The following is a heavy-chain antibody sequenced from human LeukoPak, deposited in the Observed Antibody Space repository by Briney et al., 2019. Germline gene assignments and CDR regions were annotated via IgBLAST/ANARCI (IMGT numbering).Heavy chain of an antibody. Sequence: GAPVKVSCKASGATFSSYAISWVREAPGHGLEWRGGIITIFVTANYAQKFQGRVTITTDESTSTAYMEVSSLRSEDTAVYYCGRKAGDCGGGSCYSIDYWGQGTLVTVSS. J-gene: IGHJ4*02. V-gene: IGHV1-69*05. CDR1: GATFSSYA. CDR3: GRKAGDCGGGSCYSIDY. CDR2: IITIFVTA. D-gene: IGHD2-15*01.